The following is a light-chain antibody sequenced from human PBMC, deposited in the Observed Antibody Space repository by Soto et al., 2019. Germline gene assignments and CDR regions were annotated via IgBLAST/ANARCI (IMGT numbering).Light chain of an antibody. CDR1: QGITNW. CDR3: QQSYSTPH. Sequence: DIHMTQSPSSVSACVGDRVTITCRVSQGITNWLAWYQQKPGKAPKLLIYAASSLQSGVPSTFSGSGSGTDFTLTISSPHPEDFATYYCQQSYSTPHFGQGTRLEIK. V-gene: IGKV1-12*01. J-gene: IGKJ5*01. CDR2: AAS.